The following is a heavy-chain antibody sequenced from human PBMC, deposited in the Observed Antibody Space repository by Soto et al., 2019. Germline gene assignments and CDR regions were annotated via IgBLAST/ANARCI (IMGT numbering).Heavy chain of an antibody. CDR3: AKTTVAGLYYYYGMDV. J-gene: IGHJ6*02. Sequence: SGGSLRLSCAASGFTFSSYGMHWVRQAPGKGLEWVAVISYDGSNKYYADSVKGRFTISRDNSKNTLYLQMNSLRAEDTAVYYCAKTTVAGLYYYYGMDVWGQGTTVTVSS. CDR2: ISYDGSNK. CDR1: GFTFSSYG. V-gene: IGHV3-30*18. D-gene: IGHD6-19*01.